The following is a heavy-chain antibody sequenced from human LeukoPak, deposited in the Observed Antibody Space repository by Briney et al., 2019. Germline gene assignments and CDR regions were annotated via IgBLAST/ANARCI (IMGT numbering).Heavy chain of an antibody. Sequence: GESLKISCKGSGYSFTSYWIGWVRQMPGKGLEWMGIIYPGDSDTRYSPSFQGQVTISADKSISTAYLQWSSLKASDTAMYYCARSYMVRGVMRPSYYYYYGMDVWGQGTTVTVSS. CDR3: ARSYMVRGVMRPSYYYYYGMDV. V-gene: IGHV5-51*01. D-gene: IGHD3-10*01. CDR1: GYSFTSYW. J-gene: IGHJ6*02. CDR2: IYPGDSDT.